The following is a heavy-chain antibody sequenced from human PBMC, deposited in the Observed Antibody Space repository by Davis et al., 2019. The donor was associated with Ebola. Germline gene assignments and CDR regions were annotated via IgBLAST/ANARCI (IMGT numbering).Heavy chain of an antibody. J-gene: IGHJ6*02. V-gene: IGHV3-23*01. D-gene: IGHD2-21*02. Sequence: GGSLRLSCAASGFTFSSYAMSWVRQAPGKGLEWVSAISSSGGSTYYADSVKGRFTISRDNSKNTLYLQMNSLRAEDTAVYYCASTALPYYYYGMDVWGQGTTVTVSS. CDR3: ASTALPYYYYGMDV. CDR1: GFTFSSYA. CDR2: ISSSGGST.